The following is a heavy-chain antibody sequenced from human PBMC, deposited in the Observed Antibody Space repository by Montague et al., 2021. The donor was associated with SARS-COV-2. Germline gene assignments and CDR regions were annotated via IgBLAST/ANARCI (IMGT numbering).Heavy chain of an antibody. CDR1: GGSISTYY. CDR2: IYYSGST. CDR3: ARLLRSCTNGVCRTYYYYALDV. J-gene: IGHJ6*02. Sequence: SETLSLTCTVSGGSISTYYWSWIRQPPGKGLEWIGYIYYSGSTNXSPSLKSRVTISVDTSKNQFSLKLSSVTAADTAVYYCARLLRSCTNGVCRTYYYYALDVWGQGTTVTVSS. V-gene: IGHV4-59*08. D-gene: IGHD2-8*01.